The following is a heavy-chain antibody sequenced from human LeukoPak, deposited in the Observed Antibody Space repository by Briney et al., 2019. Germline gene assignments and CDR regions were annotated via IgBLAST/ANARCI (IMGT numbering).Heavy chain of an antibody. CDR2: IRSKAYGGTT. CDR3: TRDKSGDYVLSFDY. V-gene: IGHV3-49*03. J-gene: IGHJ4*02. D-gene: IGHD4-17*01. CDR1: GFTFSSYW. Sequence: PGGSLRLSCAASGFTFSSYWMSWFRQAPGKGLEWVGFIRSKAYGGTTEYAASVKGRFTISRDDSKSIAYLQMNSLKTEDTAVYYCTRDKSGDYVLSFDYWGQGTLVTVSS.